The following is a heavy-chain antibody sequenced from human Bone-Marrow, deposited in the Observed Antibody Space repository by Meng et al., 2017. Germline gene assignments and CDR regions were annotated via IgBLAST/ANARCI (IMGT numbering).Heavy chain of an antibody. J-gene: IGHJ4*02. CDR3: ARDSGFDY. CDR2: INSDGGST. CDR1: VFTFSSLW. V-gene: IGHV3-74*01. Sequence: VLLGSSWVGVLKLMWSCSSSCAASVFTFSSLWLHWVRQDPGKGLCVVSRINSDGGSTSYTDSVKCRFTISRDNAKNTLYLQMNSLRAEDTAVYYCARDSGFDYWGQGTLVTVSS. D-gene: IGHD7-27*01.